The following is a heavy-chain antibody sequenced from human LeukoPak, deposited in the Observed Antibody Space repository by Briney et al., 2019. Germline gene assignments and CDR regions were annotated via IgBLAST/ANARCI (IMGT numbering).Heavy chain of an antibody. CDR1: GFTFSSYS. CDR3: ARGPHKRYYDYVWGSHQNYFDY. J-gene: IGHJ4*02. D-gene: IGHD3-16*01. Sequence: PGGSLRLSCAASGFTFSSYSMNWVRQAPGKGLEWVSSISSSSSYIYYADSVKGRFTISRDNAKNSLYLQMNSLRAEDTAVYYCARGPHKRYYDYVWGSHQNYFDYWGQGTLVTVSS. V-gene: IGHV3-21*01. CDR2: ISSSSSYI.